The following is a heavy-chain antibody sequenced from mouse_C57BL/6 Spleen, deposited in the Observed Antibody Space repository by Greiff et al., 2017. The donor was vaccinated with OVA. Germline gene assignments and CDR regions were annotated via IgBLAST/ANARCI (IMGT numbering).Heavy chain of an antibody. J-gene: IGHJ2*01. CDR2: IYPGDGDT. CDR1: GYAFSSSW. D-gene: IGHD6-1*01. CDR3: ARLQRD. V-gene: IGHV1-82*01. Sequence: VQLQQSGPELVKPGASVKISCKASGYAFSSSWMNWVKPRPGKGLEWIGRIYPGDGDTNYNGKFKGKATLTADKSSSTAYMQLSSLTSEDSAVYFCARLQRDWGQGTTLTVSS.